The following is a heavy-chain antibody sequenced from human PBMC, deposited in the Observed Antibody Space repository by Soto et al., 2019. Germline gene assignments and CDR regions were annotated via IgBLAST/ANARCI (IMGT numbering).Heavy chain of an antibody. CDR3: ARATKGVINWFDP. J-gene: IGHJ5*02. CDR2: ISSSGSTI. Sequence: GGSLRLSCAASGFTFSSYEMNWVRQAPGKGLEWVSYISSSGSTIYYADSVKGRFTISRDNAKNSLYLQMHSLRAEDTAVYYCARATKGVINWFDPWGQGTLVTVSS. CDR1: GFTFSSYE. D-gene: IGHD3-16*01. V-gene: IGHV3-48*03.